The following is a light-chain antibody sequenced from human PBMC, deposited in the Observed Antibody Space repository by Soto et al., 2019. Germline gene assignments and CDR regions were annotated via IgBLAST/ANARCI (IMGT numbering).Light chain of an antibody. CDR1: SGHSSYT. CDR2: LNTDGSH. Sequence: QPVLTQSPSASASLGASVKLTCTLSSGHSSYTIAWHQQQPEKGPRYLMKLNTDGSHSRGDGIPDRFSGSRSGAERYLTISSRQSEDEADYYCQTWGAGIVVFGGGTKLTVL. CDR3: QTWGAGIVV. V-gene: IGLV4-69*01. J-gene: IGLJ2*01.